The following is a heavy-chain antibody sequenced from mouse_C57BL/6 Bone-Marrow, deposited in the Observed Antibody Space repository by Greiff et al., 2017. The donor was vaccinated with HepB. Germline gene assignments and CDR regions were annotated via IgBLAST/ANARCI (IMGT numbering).Heavy chain of an antibody. J-gene: IGHJ4*01. CDR3: AREVYYYGSFYYAMDY. CDR1: GYTFTSYG. V-gene: IGHV1-81*01. CDR2: IYPRSGNT. Sequence: QVHVKQSGAELARPGASVKLSCKASGYTFTSYGISWVKQRTGQGLEWIGEIYPRSGNTYYNEKFKGKATLTADKSSSTAYMELRSLTSEDSAVYFCAREVYYYGSFYYAMDYWGQGTSVTVSS. D-gene: IGHD1-1*01.